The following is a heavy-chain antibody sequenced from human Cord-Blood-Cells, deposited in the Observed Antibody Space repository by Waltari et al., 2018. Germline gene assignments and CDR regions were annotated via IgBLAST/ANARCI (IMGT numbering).Heavy chain of an antibody. CDR2: IYYSGST. V-gene: IGHV4-59*01. CDR3: AREIAAAGFDY. Sequence: QVQLQESGPGLVTPSETLSLTCTVSGGSISSYYWSWIRQPPGKGLEWIGYIYYSGSTNYNPSLKSRVTISVDTSKNQFSLKLSSVTAADTAVYYCAREIAAAGFDYWGQGTLVTVSS. D-gene: IGHD6-13*01. J-gene: IGHJ4*02. CDR1: GGSISSYY.